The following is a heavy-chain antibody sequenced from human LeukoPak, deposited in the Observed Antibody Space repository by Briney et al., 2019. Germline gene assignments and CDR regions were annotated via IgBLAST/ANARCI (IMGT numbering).Heavy chain of an antibody. CDR2: LTGSGGST. J-gene: IGHJ2*01. CDR1: GFAFSSYG. Sequence: SGGSLRLSCAASGFAFSSYGMSWVRQAPGKGLEWVSTLTGSGGSTTYADSVKGRFTISRDNSKSTLFLEMNSLRVEDTAVYYCAKFWSAVWNLNGYFDLWGRGTLVTVSS. D-gene: IGHD1-1*01. V-gene: IGHV3-23*01. CDR3: AKFWSAVWNLNGYFDL.